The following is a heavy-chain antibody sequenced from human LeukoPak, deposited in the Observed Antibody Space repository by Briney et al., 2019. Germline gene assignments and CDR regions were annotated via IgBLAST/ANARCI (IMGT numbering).Heavy chain of an antibody. D-gene: IGHD6-13*01. J-gene: IGHJ4*02. V-gene: IGHV3-48*01. CDR1: GFTFSSYA. CDR2: ISSSSSTI. Sequence: GGSLRLSCAASGFTFSSYAMHWVRQAPGRGLEWVSYISSSSSTIYYADSVKGRFTISRDKAKNSLYLQMNSLRAEDTAVYYCAVYSTTWSFDYWGQGTLVTVSS. CDR3: AVYSTTWSFDY.